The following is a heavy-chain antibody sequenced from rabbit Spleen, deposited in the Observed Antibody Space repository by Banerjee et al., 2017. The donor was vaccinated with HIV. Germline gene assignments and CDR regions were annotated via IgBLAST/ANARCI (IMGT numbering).Heavy chain of an antibody. CDR2: ISGGSGRT. CDR3: VRDLHDIVGA. V-gene: IGHV1S40*01. Sequence: QQLVESGGGLVQPGASLTLTCTASGFSFSSGHYMCWVRQAPGKGLEWIACISGGSGRTWYANWAKGRSTISRISSTTVTLQMSSLTAADTATYFCVRDLHDIVGAWGQGTLVT. D-gene: IGHD5-1*01. CDR1: GFSFSSGHY. J-gene: IGHJ3*01.